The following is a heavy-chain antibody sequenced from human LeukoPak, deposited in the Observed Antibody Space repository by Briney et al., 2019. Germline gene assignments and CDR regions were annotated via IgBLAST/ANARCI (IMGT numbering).Heavy chain of an antibody. D-gene: IGHD6-19*01. CDR2: INWNGGST. CDR1: GFRFDDHG. J-gene: IGHJ4*02. Sequence: PGGSLRLSCAASGFRFDDHGMSWVRQAPGKGLEWVSGINWNGGSTGYGDSVKGRFTISRDNAKNFLYLQVNSLRAEDTALYYCAGGDRNGWYFDYWGQGILVTVSS. CDR3: AGGDRNGWYFDY. V-gene: IGHV3-20*04.